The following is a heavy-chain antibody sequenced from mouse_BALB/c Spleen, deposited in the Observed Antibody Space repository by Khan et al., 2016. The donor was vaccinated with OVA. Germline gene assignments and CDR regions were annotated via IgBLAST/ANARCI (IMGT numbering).Heavy chain of an antibody. CDR1: GFSLTSYG. J-gene: IGHJ4*01. Sequence: QVQLKQSGPGLVAPSQSLSITCTISGFSLTSYGVHWVRQPPGKGLEWLVVIWSDGSTTYNSALKSRLTISKDNSKKQVFLKMNSLQTDDTAVYFCARQPYYHYNIMDYWGQGTSVTVSS. V-gene: IGHV2-6-1*01. CDR3: ARQPYYHYNIMDY. CDR2: IWSDGST. D-gene: IGHD2-10*01.